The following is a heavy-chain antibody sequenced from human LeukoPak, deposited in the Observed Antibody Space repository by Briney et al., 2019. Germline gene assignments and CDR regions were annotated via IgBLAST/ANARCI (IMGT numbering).Heavy chain of an antibody. V-gene: IGHV3-30*18. J-gene: IGHJ4*02. D-gene: IGHD1-26*01. CDR2: ISYDGSNK. Sequence: GGSLRLSCAASGFTFSSYGMHWVRQAPGKGLEWVAVISYDGSNKYYADSVKGRFTISRDNSKNTLYLQMNSLRAEDTAVYYCAKAPYSGSYLGYYDYWGQGTLVTVSS. CDR3: AKAPYSGSYLGYYDY. CDR1: GFTFSSYG.